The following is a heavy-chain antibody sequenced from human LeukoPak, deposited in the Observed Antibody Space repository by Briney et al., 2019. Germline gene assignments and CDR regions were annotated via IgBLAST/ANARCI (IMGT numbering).Heavy chain of an antibody. CDR1: GFSLSTSGVG. V-gene: IGHV2-5*05. CDR3: GHIFNSSPYS. J-gene: IGHJ4*02. Sequence: SGPTLVNPTQTLTLTCTFSGFSLSTSGVGVGCIRQPPGKALEWLALIYWDDDKRYGPSLKSRLTITKDTSKNQVVLTMTNMDPVDTGTYYCGHIFNSSPYSWGQGTLVTVSS. D-gene: IGHD2/OR15-2a*01. CDR2: IYWDDDK.